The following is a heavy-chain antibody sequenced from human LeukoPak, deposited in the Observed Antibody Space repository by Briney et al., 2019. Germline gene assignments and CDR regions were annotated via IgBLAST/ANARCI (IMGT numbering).Heavy chain of an antibody. D-gene: IGHD2-2*01. J-gene: IGHJ6*02. CDR2: ISFDGSNK. CDR1: GFTVSSNY. CDR3: AKVIFACSSASCSNYYYYGVDV. Sequence: GGSLRLSCAASGFTVSSNYMSWVRQAPGKGLEWVAVISFDGSNKYYADSVKGRFTISSDNSKNTLYLQMNSLRAEDTAVYYCAKVIFACSSASCSNYYYYGVDVWGQGATVTVSS. V-gene: IGHV3-30*18.